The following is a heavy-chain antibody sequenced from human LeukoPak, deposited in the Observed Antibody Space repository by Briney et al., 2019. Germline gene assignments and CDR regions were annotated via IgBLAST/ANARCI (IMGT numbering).Heavy chain of an antibody. D-gene: IGHD1-26*01. V-gene: IGHV3-33*01. Sequence: GGSLRLSCAASGFTFSSYGMHWVRQAPGKGLEWVAVIWYDGSNKYYADSVKGRFTISRDNSKNTLYLQMNSLRAEDTPVYYCARDHIVGASPFDYWGQGTLVTVSS. CDR3: ARDHIVGASPFDY. CDR1: GFTFSSYG. CDR2: IWYDGSNK. J-gene: IGHJ4*02.